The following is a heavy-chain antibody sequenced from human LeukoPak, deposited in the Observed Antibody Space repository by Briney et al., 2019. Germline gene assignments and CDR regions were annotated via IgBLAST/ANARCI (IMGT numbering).Heavy chain of an antibody. CDR3: AQGTHFYDSSGYLTSFDP. D-gene: IGHD3-22*01. CDR1: GLTFSSYE. V-gene: IGHV3-48*03. CDR2: ISSSGSTI. J-gene: IGHJ5*02. Sequence: GGSLRLSCAASGLTFSSYEMTWVRQAPGKGLEWVSYISSSGSTIYYADSVKGRFTISRDNAKNSLYLQMNSLRAEDTALYYCAQGTHFYDSSGYLTSFDPWGQGTLVTVSS.